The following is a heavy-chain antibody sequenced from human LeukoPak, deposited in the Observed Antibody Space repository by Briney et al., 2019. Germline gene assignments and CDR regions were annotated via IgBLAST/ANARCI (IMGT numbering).Heavy chain of an antibody. CDR3: ARGFLDFDS. V-gene: IGHV3-33*01. CDR2: IWYDGSNK. Sequence: PGGSLRLSCAASGFTFSSYGMHWVRQAPGKGLEWVAVIWYDGSNKYYADSVKGRFTISRDNSKNTLYLQMNSLRAEDTALYYCARGFLDFDSWGQGTLVIVSS. J-gene: IGHJ4*02. D-gene: IGHD3-3*01. CDR1: GFTFSSYG.